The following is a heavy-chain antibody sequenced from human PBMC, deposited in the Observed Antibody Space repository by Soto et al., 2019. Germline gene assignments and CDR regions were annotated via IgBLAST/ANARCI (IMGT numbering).Heavy chain of an antibody. CDR3: ERGDSSDWFDP. V-gene: IGHV4-31*03. CDR1: GGSISSGGYY. CDR2: IYYSGST. Sequence: SETLSLTCTVSGGSISSGGYYWSWIRQHPGKGLEWIGYIYYSGSTYYNPSLKSRVTISVDTSKNQFSLKLSSVTAADTAVYYCERGDSSDWFDPWGQGTLVTVSS. J-gene: IGHJ5*02. D-gene: IGHD6-25*01.